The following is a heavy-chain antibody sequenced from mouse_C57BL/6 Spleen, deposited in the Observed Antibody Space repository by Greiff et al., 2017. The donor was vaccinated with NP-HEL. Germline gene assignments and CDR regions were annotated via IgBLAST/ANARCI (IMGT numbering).Heavy chain of an antibody. CDR3: ARDTYDGYYKYFDV. CDR2: ISDGGSYT. Sequence: EVNLVESGGGLVKPGGSLKLSCAASGFTFSSYAMSWVRQTPEKRLEWVATISDGGSYTYYPDNVKGRLTISRDNAKNNLYLQMSQLKSEDTAMYYCARDTYDGYYKYFDVWGTGTTVTVSS. D-gene: IGHD2-3*01. V-gene: IGHV5-4*01. J-gene: IGHJ1*03. CDR1: GFTFSSYA.